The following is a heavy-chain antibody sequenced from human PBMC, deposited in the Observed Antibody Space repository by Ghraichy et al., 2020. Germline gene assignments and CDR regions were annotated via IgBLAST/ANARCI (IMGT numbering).Heavy chain of an antibody. V-gene: IGHV7-4-1*02. D-gene: IGHD2-15*01. CDR3: ARDPPHCSGGSCYFHF. J-gene: IGHJ4*02. Sequence: ASVKVSCKASGYTFTSYAVHWVRQAPGQGLEWMGWINTNTANPRYAQGFTGRFVFSLDTSVSTIYLQISSLKAEDTAVYYCARDPPHCSGGSCYFHFWGPGTLVNVSS. CDR2: INTNTANP. CDR1: GYTFTSYA.